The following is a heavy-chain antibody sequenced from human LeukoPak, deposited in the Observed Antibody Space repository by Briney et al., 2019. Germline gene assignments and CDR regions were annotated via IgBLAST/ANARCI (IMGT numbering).Heavy chain of an antibody. CDR2: ISAYNGNT. D-gene: IGHD3-10*01. V-gene: IGHV1-18*01. Sequence: ASVKVSCKASGYTFTSYGISWVRQAPGQGLEWMGWISAYNGNTNYAQKLQGRVRITADKSTTTAYMELSSLRSEDTAVYYCARNTLNMVRGVYYYYGMDVWGQGTTVTVSS. CDR3: ARNTLNMVRGVYYYYGMDV. J-gene: IGHJ6*02. CDR1: GYTFTSYG.